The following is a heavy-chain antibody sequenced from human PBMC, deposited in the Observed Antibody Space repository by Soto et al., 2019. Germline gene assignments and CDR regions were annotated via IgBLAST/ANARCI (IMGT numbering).Heavy chain of an antibody. J-gene: IGHJ4*02. CDR3: ARKAWTRLDY. Sequence: SETLSLTCGVSGGSLSTPVWWTWVRLTPGKGLEWIGEVFHSGSVNYNPSLQSRVTISVDKSTNHFSLRLTSVTAADTAVYYCARKAWTRLDYWGQGALVTVSS. D-gene: IGHD1-1*01. CDR2: VFHSGSV. V-gene: IGHV4-4*02. CDR1: GGSLSTPVW.